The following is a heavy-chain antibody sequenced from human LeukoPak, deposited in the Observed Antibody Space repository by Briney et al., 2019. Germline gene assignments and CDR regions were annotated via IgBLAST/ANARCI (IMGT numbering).Heavy chain of an antibody. CDR1: GGSISSSSYY. Sequence: PSETLSLTCTVSGGSISSSSYYWGWIRQPPGKGLEWIGNIYYSGSTYYNPSLKSRVTISVDTSKNQFSLKLSSVTAADTAVYYCARISDYVWGSYRSFDYWGQGTLVTVSS. CDR3: ARISDYVWGSYRSFDY. V-gene: IGHV4-39*01. D-gene: IGHD3-16*02. J-gene: IGHJ4*02. CDR2: IYYSGST.